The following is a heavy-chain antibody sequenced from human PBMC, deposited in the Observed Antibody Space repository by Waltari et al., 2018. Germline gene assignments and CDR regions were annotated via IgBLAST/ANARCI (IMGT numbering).Heavy chain of an antibody. CDR2: ISGSGGST. Sequence: EVQLLESGGGLVQPGGSLRLSCAASGFTFSSYAMSWVRQAPGKCLEWVSAISGSGGSTYFADSVKCRFTISRDNSKNTLYLQMNSLRAEDTAVYYCAKDLQTSIEGNWGQGTLVTVSS. D-gene: IGHD2-2*01. V-gene: IGHV3-23*01. CDR1: GFTFSSYA. J-gene: IGHJ4*02. CDR3: AKDLQTSIEGN.